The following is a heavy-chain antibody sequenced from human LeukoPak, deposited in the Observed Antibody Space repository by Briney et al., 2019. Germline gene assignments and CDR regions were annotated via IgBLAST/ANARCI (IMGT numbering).Heavy chain of an antibody. CDR1: GFTFSGYW. V-gene: IGHV3-7*03. CDR2: INQDGAEK. J-gene: IGHJ5*02. Sequence: GGSLRLSCAVSGFTFSGYWMGWVRQAPGKGLEWVANINQDGAEKYYVDSVKGRFTISRDNSKNTLYLQMNSLRAEDTAVYYCAKDERAAPRAVDWFDPWGQGTLVTVSS. D-gene: IGHD2-15*01. CDR3: AKDERAAPRAVDWFDP.